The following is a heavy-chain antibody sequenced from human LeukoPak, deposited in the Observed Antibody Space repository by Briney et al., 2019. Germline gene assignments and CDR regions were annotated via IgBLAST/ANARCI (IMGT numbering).Heavy chain of an antibody. CDR3: ARELHYYGSGSYRWGADY. V-gene: IGHV1-2*02. CDR2: INPNSGGT. D-gene: IGHD3-10*01. Sequence: ASVKVSCKASEYPFNGYYMHWVRQAPGQGLEWMGWINPNSGGTNYAQKFQGRVTMTRDTSISTTYMELSRLRSDDTAVYYCARELHYYGSGSYRWGADYWGQGTLVTVSS. J-gene: IGHJ4*02. CDR1: EYPFNGYY.